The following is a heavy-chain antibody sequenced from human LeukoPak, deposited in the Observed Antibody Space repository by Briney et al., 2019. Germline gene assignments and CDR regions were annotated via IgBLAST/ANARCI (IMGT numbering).Heavy chain of an antibody. CDR3: ARGGAPAARYYYYYYMDV. V-gene: IGHV3-20*04. CDR2: INWNGGST. D-gene: IGHD2-2*01. CDR1: GFTFDDYG. J-gene: IGHJ6*03. Sequence: GGSLRLSCAASGFTFDDYGMSWVRQAPGKGLEWVSGINWNGGSTGYADSVKGRFTISRDNAKNSPYLQMNSLRAEDTALYYCARGGAPAARYYYYYYMDVWGKGTTVTVSS.